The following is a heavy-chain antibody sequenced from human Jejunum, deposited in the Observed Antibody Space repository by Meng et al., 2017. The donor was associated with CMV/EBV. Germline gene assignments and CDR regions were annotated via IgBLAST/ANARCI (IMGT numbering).Heavy chain of an antibody. J-gene: IGHJ6*02. D-gene: IGHD3-10*01. CDR3: AQTGARGFGAGYGMDV. CDR1: TFSDYC. V-gene: IGHV3-11*01. CDR2: ISGSGTTT. Sequence: TFSDYCMSWIRQGPGKGLEWIAYISGSGTTTYYADSVKGRFTIPRDNAKNSLYLQMNSLRAEDTALYYCAQTGARGFGAGYGMDVWGQGTTVTVSS.